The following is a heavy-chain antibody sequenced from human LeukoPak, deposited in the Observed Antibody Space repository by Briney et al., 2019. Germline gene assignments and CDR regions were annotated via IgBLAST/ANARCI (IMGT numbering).Heavy chain of an antibody. J-gene: IGHJ4*02. CDR1: GFSFSSYW. D-gene: IGHD6-19*01. CDR2: IKHDGSEQ. Sequence: GGSLRLSCTASGFSFSSYWMIWVRQAPGKGLEWVANIKHDGSEQHYVDFVKGRFTISRDNSKNTLYLQMNSLRAEDTAVYYCAKVRGWHYFDYWGQGTLVTVSS. V-gene: IGHV3-7*03. CDR3: AKVRGWHYFDY.